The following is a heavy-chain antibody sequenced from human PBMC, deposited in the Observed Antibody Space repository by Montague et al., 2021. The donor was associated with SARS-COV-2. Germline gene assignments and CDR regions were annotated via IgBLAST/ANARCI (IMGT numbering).Heavy chain of an antibody. CDR2: INHSGST. CDR1: GGSFSGYY. CDR3: ARGYQLRFLEWSSRQSTFDY. Sequence: SETRSLTCAVYGGSFSGYYWSWIRQPPGKGLEWIGEINHSGSTNYNPSLKSRVTISVDTSKNQFSLKLSSVTAADTAVYYCARGYQLRFLEWSSRQSTFDYWGQGTLVTASS. V-gene: IGHV4-34*01. D-gene: IGHD3-3*01. J-gene: IGHJ4*02.